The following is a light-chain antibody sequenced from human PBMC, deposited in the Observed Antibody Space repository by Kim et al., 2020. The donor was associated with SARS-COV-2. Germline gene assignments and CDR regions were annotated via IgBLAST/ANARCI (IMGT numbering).Light chain of an antibody. CDR2: LYNDGTH. V-gene: IGLV4-69*01. Sequence: ASVKLTCTLSSAHSGYGIAWHQQQPDKGPRYLMRLYNDGTHTKGDGIPDRFSGSSSGAERYLTISNLQSDDEADYHCQAWGTDIVVFGGGTQLTVL. CDR1: SAHSGYG. CDR3: QAWGTDIVV. J-gene: IGLJ2*01.